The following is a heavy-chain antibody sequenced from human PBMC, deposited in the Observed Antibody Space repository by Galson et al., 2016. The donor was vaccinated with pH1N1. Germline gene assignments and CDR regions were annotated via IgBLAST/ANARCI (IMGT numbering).Heavy chain of an antibody. CDR2: ISDSGSST. D-gene: IGHD2-15*01. Sequence: SLRLSCAASGFTFSSYAMTWVRQAPGKGLEWVSGISDSGSSTYYADSVKGRFTISRDNSTNTVYLQMNSLRAEDTAVYSCAKGPRGVVVVAATHWGQGTLVTVSS. V-gene: IGHV3-23*01. CDR1: GFTFSSYA. J-gene: IGHJ4*02. CDR3: AKGPRGVVVVAATH.